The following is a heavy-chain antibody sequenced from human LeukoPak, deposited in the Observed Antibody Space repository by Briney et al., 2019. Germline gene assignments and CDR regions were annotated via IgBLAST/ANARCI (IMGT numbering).Heavy chain of an antibody. CDR1: GGSIRSYY. Sequence: PSETLSLTCTVSGGSIRSYYWSWLRQPPGKGLEWIGYIYYSGSTNYNPSLKSRVTISVDTSKNQFSLKLSSVPAADTAVYHCARGWGFYFDYWGQGTLVTVSS. CDR2: IYYSGST. CDR3: ARGWGFYFDY. D-gene: IGHD2-21*01. V-gene: IGHV4-59*01. J-gene: IGHJ4*02.